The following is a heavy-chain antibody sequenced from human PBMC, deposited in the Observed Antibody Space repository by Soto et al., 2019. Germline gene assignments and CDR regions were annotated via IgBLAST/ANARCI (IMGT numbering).Heavy chain of an antibody. CDR1: GFTFSSYW. CDR3: AREDENYDSSGYYQYFDY. V-gene: IGHV3-74*01. D-gene: IGHD3-22*01. Sequence: GGSLRLSCAASGFTFSSYWMHWVRQAPGKGLVLVLRINIDGSSTSYADSEKGRFTISRDNAKNTLYLQMNSLRAEDTAVYYCAREDENYDSSGYYQYFDYWGQGTLVTVSS. J-gene: IGHJ4*02. CDR2: INIDGSST.